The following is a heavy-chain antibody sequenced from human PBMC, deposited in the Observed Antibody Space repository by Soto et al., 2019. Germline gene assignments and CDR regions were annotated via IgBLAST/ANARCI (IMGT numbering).Heavy chain of an antibody. CDR1: GYTFTGYY. J-gene: IGHJ6*02. CDR2: INPNSGGT. Sequence: ASVKVSCKASGYTFTGYYMHWVRHAPGQGLEWMGWINPNSGGTNYAQKFQGWVTMTRDTSISTAYMELSRLRSDDTAVYYCARDPVNRPALCSSTSCYQQRDYGRDVWGQGTTVTVSS. D-gene: IGHD2-2*01. CDR3: ARDPVNRPALCSSTSCYQQRDYGRDV. V-gene: IGHV1-2*04.